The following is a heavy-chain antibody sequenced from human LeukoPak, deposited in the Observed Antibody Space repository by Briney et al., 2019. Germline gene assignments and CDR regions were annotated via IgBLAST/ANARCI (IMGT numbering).Heavy chain of an antibody. CDR1: GFTFRSYW. V-gene: IGHV3-7*01. CDR2: IKNDGSEE. CDR3: ARAIRGSAVDTGDR. J-gene: IGHJ4*02. Sequence: HPGGSLRLSCAASGFTFRSYWMRWVRQAPRKGLEGVANIKNDGSEEYYVDSVKGRFTISRDNAKNSLFLQMNSLTVEDTAAYYCARAIRGSAVDTGDRWGQGTLVTVSS. D-gene: IGHD3-10*01.